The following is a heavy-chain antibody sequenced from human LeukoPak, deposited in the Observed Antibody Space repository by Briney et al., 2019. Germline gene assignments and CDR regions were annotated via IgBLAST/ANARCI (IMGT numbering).Heavy chain of an antibody. CDR2: INSGGTT. CDR1: GFTVSSKY. J-gene: IGHJ4*02. CDR3: ATIVSDSSGWYHFDH. V-gene: IGHV3-66*01. Sequence: PEGSLRPSCAASGFTVSSKYMAWVRQAPGKGLEWVSFINSGGTTNHADSVKGRFTISRDYSKNTLNLQMNSLRAEDTAVYYCATIVSDSSGWYHFDHWGQGALVTVSS. D-gene: IGHD6-19*01.